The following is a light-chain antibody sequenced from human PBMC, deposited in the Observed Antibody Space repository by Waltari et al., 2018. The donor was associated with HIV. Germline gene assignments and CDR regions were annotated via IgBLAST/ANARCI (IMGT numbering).Light chain of an antibody. CDR3: FSYAGNNFLL. CDR1: SSDIGLYNF. Sequence: QSALTQPPSASGSPGQSVTISCAGTSSDIGLYNFVSWYQHHPGKAPKLMISCVSRRPSGVPDRFSGSKACNTASLTVSGLQADDEATYYCFSYAGNNFLLFGGGTKLTVL. CDR2: CVS. J-gene: IGLJ2*01. V-gene: IGLV2-8*01.